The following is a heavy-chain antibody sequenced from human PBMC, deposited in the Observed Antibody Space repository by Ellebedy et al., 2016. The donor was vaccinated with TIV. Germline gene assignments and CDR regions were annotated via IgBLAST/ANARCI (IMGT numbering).Heavy chain of an antibody. Sequence: MPSETLSLTCTVSGGSISSYYWSWIRQPPGKGLEWIGYIYYSGSTNYNPSLKSRVTISVDTSKNQFSLKLSSVTAADTAVYYCARHNGRLSSIDYWGQGTLVTVSS. V-gene: IGHV4-59*08. D-gene: IGHD1-26*01. CDR3: ARHNGRLSSIDY. CDR2: IYYSGST. J-gene: IGHJ4*02. CDR1: GGSISSYY.